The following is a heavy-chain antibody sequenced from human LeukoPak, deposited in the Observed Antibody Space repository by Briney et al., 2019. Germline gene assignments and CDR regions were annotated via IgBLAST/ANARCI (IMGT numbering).Heavy chain of an antibody. CDR1: GFTFTNYA. V-gene: IGHV3-23*01. Sequence: GGSLRLSCAASGFTFTNYAMSWVRQAPGKGLEWVSGMSGRGVSTYYADSVKGRFTISSDNSKNTLYLQMNSLRAEDTAIYYCAKDCNGGNCYIDYWGQRTLVTVAS. J-gene: IGHJ4*02. D-gene: IGHD2-15*01. CDR2: MSGRGVST. CDR3: AKDCNGGNCYIDY.